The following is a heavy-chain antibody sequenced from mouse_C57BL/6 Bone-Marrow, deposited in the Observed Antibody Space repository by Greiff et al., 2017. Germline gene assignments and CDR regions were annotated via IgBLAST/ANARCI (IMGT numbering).Heavy chain of an antibody. J-gene: IGHJ2*01. Sequence: LVESGAELVKPGASVKISCKASGYAFSSYWMNWVKQRPGKGLEWIGQIYPGDGDTNYNGKFKGKATLTADKSSSTAYMQLSSLTSEDSAVYFCARRRGRGVFDYWGQGTTLTVSS. V-gene: IGHV1-80*01. CDR2: IYPGDGDT. CDR3: ARRRGRGVFDY. CDR1: GYAFSSYW.